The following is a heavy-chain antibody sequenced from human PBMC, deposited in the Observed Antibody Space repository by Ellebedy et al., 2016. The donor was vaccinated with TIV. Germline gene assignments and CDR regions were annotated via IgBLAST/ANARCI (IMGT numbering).Heavy chain of an antibody. CDR3: AGNSGYYYYGMDV. J-gene: IGHJ6*02. CDR2: INQDGSAK. V-gene: IGHV3-7*03. Sequence: GGSLRLXXAASGFTFSNYWMNWVRQAPGKGLEWVANINQDGSAKSYVDSVKGRFTISRDNSKNSLYLQMNSLRAEDTALYYCAGNSGYYYYGMDVWGQGTTVTVSS. D-gene: IGHD1-7*01. CDR1: GFTFSNYW.